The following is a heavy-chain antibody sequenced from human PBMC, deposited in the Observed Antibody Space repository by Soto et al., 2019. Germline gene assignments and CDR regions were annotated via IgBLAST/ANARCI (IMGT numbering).Heavy chain of an antibody. V-gene: IGHV3-15*07. CDR2: IKSKTDDGTT. J-gene: IGHJ6*02. CDR1: GFTFSNAW. Sequence: EVQLVESGGGLVKPGGSLRLSCAASGFTFSNAWMNWVRQAPGKGLEWVGRIKSKTDDGTTDYGAPVKGRFTMSRDDSQNTLYLQMNILKTEDTAVYYCTTDPWHGMDVWGQGTTVTVS. CDR3: TTDPWHGMDV.